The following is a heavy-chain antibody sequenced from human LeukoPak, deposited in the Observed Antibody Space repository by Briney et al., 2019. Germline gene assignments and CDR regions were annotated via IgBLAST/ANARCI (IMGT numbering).Heavy chain of an antibody. J-gene: IGHJ4*02. CDR2: INHSGST. V-gene: IGHV4-34*01. CDR3: ARLQARPY. Sequence: SETLSLTCAVYGGSFSGCYWSWIRQPPGKGLEWIGEINHSGSTNYNPSLKSRVTISVDTSKNQFSLKLSSVTAADTAVYYCARLQARPYWGQGTLVTVSS. CDR1: GGSFSGCY.